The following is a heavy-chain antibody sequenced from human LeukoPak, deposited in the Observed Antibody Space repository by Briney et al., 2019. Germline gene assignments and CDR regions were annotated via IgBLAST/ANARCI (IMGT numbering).Heavy chain of an antibody. D-gene: IGHD6-19*01. CDR2: INPNSGGT. CDR1: GYTFTGYY. CDR3: ARSSGWHWYYFDY. Sequence: ASVKVSCKASGYTFTGYYMHWVRQAPGQGLEWMGWINPNSGGTNYAQKFQGRVTMTRDTSISTAYMELGRLRSDDTAVYYCARSSGWHWYYFDYWGQGTLVTVSS. J-gene: IGHJ4*02. V-gene: IGHV1-2*02.